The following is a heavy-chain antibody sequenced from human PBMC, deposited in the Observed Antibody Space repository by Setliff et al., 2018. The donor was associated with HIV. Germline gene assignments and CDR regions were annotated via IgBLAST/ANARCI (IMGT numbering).Heavy chain of an antibody. Sequence: ASVKVSCKASGNTFSSYGITWVRQAPGQGLEWMGWINTHNGNTHYAQRFQGRVTMTRDTSTTTAYMELRSLRSDDTAVYYCARATGAADLWGQGTKVTVSS. D-gene: IGHD6-13*01. CDR1: GNTFSSYG. J-gene: IGHJ5*02. V-gene: IGHV1-18*01. CDR2: INTHNGNT. CDR3: ARATGAADL.